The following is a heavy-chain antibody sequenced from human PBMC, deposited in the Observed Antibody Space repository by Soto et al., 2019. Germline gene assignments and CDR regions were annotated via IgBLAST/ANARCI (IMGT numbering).Heavy chain of an antibody. CDR1: GYTFTNYY. V-gene: IGHV1-2*02. CDR3: ARRDTSGSFDY. D-gene: IGHD1-1*01. CDR2: IYPKSGLR. Sequence: QVQLVQSGSEAKKPRASVKVSCRASGYTFTNYYIHWVRLAPGQGLEWMGYIYPKSGLRSHAYRFQGRVTLTRDTSSNTAYMELTGLTSDDGAVYFCARRDTSGSFDYWGQGTLVTVSS. J-gene: IGHJ4*02.